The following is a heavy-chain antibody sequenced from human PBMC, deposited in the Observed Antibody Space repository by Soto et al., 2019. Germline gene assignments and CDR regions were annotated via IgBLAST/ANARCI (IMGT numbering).Heavy chain of an antibody. V-gene: IGHV3-33*01. Sequence: GGSLRLSCAASGFTFSSYGMHWVRQAPGKGLEWVAVIWYDGSNKYYADSVKGRFTISRDNSKNTLYLQMNSLRAEDTAVYYCARDTNYYGSGPPVYGMDVWGQGTTVTVSS. D-gene: IGHD3-10*01. J-gene: IGHJ6*02. CDR3: ARDTNYYGSGPPVYGMDV. CDR1: GFTFSSYG. CDR2: IWYDGSNK.